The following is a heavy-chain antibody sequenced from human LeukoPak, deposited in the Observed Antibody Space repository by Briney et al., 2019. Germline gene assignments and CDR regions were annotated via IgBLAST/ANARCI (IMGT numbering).Heavy chain of an antibody. J-gene: IGHJ4*02. D-gene: IGHD1-26*01. V-gene: IGHV3-30*18. CDR2: ISYDGSNK. CDR1: GFTFSSYA. Sequence: GGSLRLSCAASGFTFSSYAMSWVRQAPGKGLEWVAVISYDGSNKYYADSVKGRFTISRDNSKNTLYLQMNSLRAEDTAVYYCAKDSRIVGATIFDYWGQGTLVTVSS. CDR3: AKDSRIVGATIFDY.